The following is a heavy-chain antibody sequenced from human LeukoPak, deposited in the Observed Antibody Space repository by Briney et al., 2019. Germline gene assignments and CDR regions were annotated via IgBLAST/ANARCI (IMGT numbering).Heavy chain of an antibody. Sequence: SQTLSLTCTVSGGSISSGDYYWSWIRQPPGKGLEWIGYIYYSGSTYYNPSLKSRVTISVDTSKNQFSLKLSSVTAADTAVYYCARSYCSGGSCYWGPFDYWGQGTLVTVSS. CDR2: IYYSGST. J-gene: IGHJ4*02. CDR1: GGSISSGDYY. V-gene: IGHV4-30-4*01. CDR3: ARSYCSGGSCYWGPFDY. D-gene: IGHD2-15*01.